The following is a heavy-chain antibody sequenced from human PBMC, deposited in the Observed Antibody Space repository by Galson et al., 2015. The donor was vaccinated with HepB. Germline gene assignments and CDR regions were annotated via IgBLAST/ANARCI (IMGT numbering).Heavy chain of an antibody. Sequence: SLRLSCAASGFTFSTYAMNWVRQAPGKGLEWVSGISGSGGSTYYADSVKGRFTISRDSSKNTLYLQMSSLRAEDTAVFYCAKGVGLKGKYYFDFWGQGILVTVSS. D-gene: IGHD1-26*01. CDR1: GFTFSTYA. J-gene: IGHJ4*02. CDR3: AKGVGLKGKYYFDF. V-gene: IGHV3-23*01. CDR2: ISGSGGST.